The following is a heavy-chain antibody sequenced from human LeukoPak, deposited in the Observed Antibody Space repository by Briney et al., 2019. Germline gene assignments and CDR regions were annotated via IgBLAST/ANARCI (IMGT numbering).Heavy chain of an antibody. Sequence: AGGSLRLSCAASEFTFSSYWMHWVRQAPGKGLVWVSRINSDGSSTRYADSVKGRFTISRDNAKNSLYLQMNSLRAEDTAVYYCARAQGYYYDSSGHKNWGQGTLVTVSS. D-gene: IGHD3-22*01. CDR2: INSDGSST. CDR1: EFTFSSYW. J-gene: IGHJ4*02. V-gene: IGHV3-74*01. CDR3: ARAQGYYYDSSGHKN.